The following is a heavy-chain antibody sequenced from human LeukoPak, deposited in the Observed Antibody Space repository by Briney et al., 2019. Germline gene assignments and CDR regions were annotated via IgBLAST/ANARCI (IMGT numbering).Heavy chain of an antibody. V-gene: IGHV3-30*02. J-gene: IGHJ4*02. CDR2: IRYDGSNK. Sequence: PGGSLRLSCAASGFTFSNYAMSWVRQTPGKGLEWVAFIRYDGSNKYYADSVKGRFTISRDNSKNTLYLQMNSLRAEDTAVYYCAKSPNYYGSGSYYGGYFDYWGQGTLVTVSS. CDR1: GFTFSNYA. CDR3: AKSPNYYGSGSYYGGYFDY. D-gene: IGHD3-10*01.